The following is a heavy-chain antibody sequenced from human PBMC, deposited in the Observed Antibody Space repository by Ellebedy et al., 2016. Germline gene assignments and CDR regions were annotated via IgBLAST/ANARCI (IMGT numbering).Heavy chain of an antibody. V-gene: IGHV1-18*04. CDR3: ARVGGDYDRNTDYYYYYGMDV. D-gene: IGHD4-17*01. CDR2: ISAYNGNT. Sequence: ASVKVSCKASGYTFTSYGISWVRQAPGQGLEWMGWISAYNGNTNYAQKLQGRVTMTTDTSTSTAYMELRSLRSDDTAVYYCARVGGDYDRNTDYYYYYGMDVWGQGTTVTVSS. CDR1: GYTFTSYG. J-gene: IGHJ6*02.